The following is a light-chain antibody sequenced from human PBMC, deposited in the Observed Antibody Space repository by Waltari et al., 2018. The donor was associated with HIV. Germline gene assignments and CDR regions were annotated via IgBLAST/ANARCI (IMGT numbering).Light chain of an antibody. Sequence: QSVLTQAPSTSETPGQRVTISCSGSTSNIGRSYVYWYHQLPGTAPKLLIYRTYQRPSGVPDRFSGSKSGTSASLAISGLRPEDEGDYFCAAWDHDLSAVLFGGGTKLTVL. J-gene: IGLJ2*01. CDR2: RTY. V-gene: IGLV1-47*01. CDR3: AAWDHDLSAVL. CDR1: TSNIGRSY.